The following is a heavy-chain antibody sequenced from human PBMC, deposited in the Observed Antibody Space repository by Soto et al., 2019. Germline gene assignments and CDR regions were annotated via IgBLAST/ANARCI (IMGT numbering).Heavy chain of an antibody. J-gene: IGHJ3*02. CDR2: ISSSSSTI. D-gene: IGHD3-16*01. CDR1: GFTFSSYS. V-gene: IGHV3-48*01. CDR3: ARSKLSIMITFGGAPDAFDI. Sequence: GGSLRLSCAASGFTFSSYSMNWVRQAPGKGLEWVSYISSSSSTIYYADSVKGRFNISRDNAKNSLYLQMNSLRAEDTAVYYCARSKLSIMITFGGAPDAFDIWGQGTMVTVSS.